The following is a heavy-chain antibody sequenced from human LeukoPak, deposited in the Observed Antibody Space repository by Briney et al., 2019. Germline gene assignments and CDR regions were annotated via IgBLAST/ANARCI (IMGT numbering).Heavy chain of an antibody. D-gene: IGHD3-3*01. CDR1: GGSISSYY. J-gene: IGHJ3*02. CDR2: IYYGGST. V-gene: IGHV4-59*01. CDR3: ARTRIPNAFDI. Sequence: SETLSLTCTVSGGSISSYYWSWIRQPPGKGLEWIGYIYYGGSTNYNPSLKSRVTISVDTSKNQFSLKLSSVTAADTAVYYCARTRIPNAFDIWGQGTMVTVSS.